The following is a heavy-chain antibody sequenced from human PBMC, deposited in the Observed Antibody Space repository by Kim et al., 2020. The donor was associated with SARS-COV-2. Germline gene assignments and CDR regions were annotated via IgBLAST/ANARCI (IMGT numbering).Heavy chain of an antibody. CDR2: ISGSGGST. D-gene: IGHD3-22*01. CDR3: AKDPSPEHYDSSGYYVDDY. J-gene: IGHJ4*02. Sequence: GGSLRLSCAASGFTFSSYAMSWVRQAPGKGLEWVSAISGSGGSTYYADSVKGRFTISRDNSKNTLYLQMNSLRAEDTAVYYCAKDPSPEHYDSSGYYVDDYWGQGTLVTVSS. CDR1: GFTFSSYA. V-gene: IGHV3-23*01.